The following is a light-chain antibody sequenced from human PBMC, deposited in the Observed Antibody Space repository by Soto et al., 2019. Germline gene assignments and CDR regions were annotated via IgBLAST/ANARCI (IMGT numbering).Light chain of an antibody. CDR3: QQADSFPLT. J-gene: IGKJ4*01. V-gene: IGKV1-12*01. Sequence: DLQMTPSPSSVSASVGDRVTITCRASQGIRRWLDWYQQKPGKAPKLLIYAASSLQSGVPSRFSGSGSGTDFTLTISSLQPEDFATYFCQQADSFPLTFGGGTKVEIK. CDR1: QGIRRW. CDR2: AAS.